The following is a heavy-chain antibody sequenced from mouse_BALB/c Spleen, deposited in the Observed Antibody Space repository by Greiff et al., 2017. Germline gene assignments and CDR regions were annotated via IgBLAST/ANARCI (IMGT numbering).Heavy chain of an antibody. J-gene: IGHJ2*01. CDR3: ARRDYYRYDGYYFDY. D-gene: IGHD2-14*01. Sequence: EVQLQESGPGLVKPSQSLSLTCTVTGYSITSDYAWNWIRQFPGNKLEWMGYISYSGSTSYNPSLKSRISITRDTSKNQFFLQLNSVTTEDTATYYCARRDYYRYDGYYFDYWGQGTTLTVSS. V-gene: IGHV3-2*02. CDR1: GYSITSDYA. CDR2: ISYSGST.